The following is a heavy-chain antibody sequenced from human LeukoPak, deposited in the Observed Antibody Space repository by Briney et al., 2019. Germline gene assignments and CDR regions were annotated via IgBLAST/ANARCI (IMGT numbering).Heavy chain of an antibody. CDR3: ASLAVAGLSEGY. V-gene: IGHV4-39*01. Sequence: SETLSLTCTVSGGSISSDSYYWAWIRQPPGKGLEWIASIYYSGSTYYNPSLKSRVIISVDTSRNQFSLKLNSVTAADTAVYYCASLAVAGLSEGYWGQGTLVIVSS. CDR2: IYYSGST. D-gene: IGHD6-19*01. J-gene: IGHJ4*02. CDR1: GGSISSDSYY.